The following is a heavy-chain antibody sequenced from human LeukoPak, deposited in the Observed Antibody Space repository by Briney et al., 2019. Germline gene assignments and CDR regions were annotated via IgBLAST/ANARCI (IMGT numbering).Heavy chain of an antibody. V-gene: IGHV4-59*01. CDR2: IYYSGST. J-gene: IGHJ5*02. D-gene: IGHD3-9*01. Sequence: SETLSLTCTVSGGSISSYYWSWIRQPPGKGMEWIGYIYYSGSTNYNPSLKGRVTISVDTSKTQFSLKLSSVTAADTAVYYCAREMTYDILTGYYWDNNWFDPWGQGTLVTVSS. CDR3: AREMTYDILTGYYWDNNWFDP. CDR1: GGSISSYY.